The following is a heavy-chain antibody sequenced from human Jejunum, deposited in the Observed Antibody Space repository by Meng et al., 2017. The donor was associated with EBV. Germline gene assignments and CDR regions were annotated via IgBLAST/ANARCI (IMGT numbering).Heavy chain of an antibody. CDR3: ARGAYFDY. CDR1: GGSISSGGYS. Sequence: LKLQESGSGLVKPSETLSLPCAVSGGSISSGGYSWHWIRQPPGKGLQWIGYIYYSGSAFYNPSLKSRVTLSVDRSKNQFSLNLSSVTAADTAVYYCARGAYFDYWGQGTLVTVSS. J-gene: IGHJ4*02. CDR2: IYYSGSA. V-gene: IGHV4-30-2*01.